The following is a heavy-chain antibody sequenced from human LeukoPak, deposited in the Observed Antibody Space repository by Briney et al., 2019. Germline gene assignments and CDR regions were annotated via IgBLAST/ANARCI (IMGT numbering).Heavy chain of an antibody. CDR2: IKSKPDGGTT. CDR3: TTTYSQAYWNY. D-gene: IGHD2-15*01. J-gene: IGHJ4*02. CDR1: GFTFSNAW. V-gene: IGHV3-15*01. Sequence: GGSHRLSCAGSGFTFSNAWMNWVRQAPGKGLEWVGRIKSKPDGGTTDYAAPVKGRFTISRDDSKNTLYLQVSSLKTEDTAVYYCTTTYSQAYWNYWGQGALVTVSS.